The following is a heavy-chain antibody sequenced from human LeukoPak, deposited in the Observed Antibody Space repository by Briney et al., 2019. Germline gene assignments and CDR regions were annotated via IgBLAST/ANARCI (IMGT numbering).Heavy chain of an antibody. V-gene: IGHV4-34*01. CDR1: GGSFSGYY. CDR2: INHSGST. D-gene: IGHD5-12*01. Sequence: KPSETLSLTCAVYGGSFSGYYWSWIHQSPGKGLEWIGEINHSGSTNYNPSLKSRVTISVDTSKNQFSLKLSSVTAADTAVYYCARAGYSGYDYFDYWGQGTLVTVSS. J-gene: IGHJ4*02. CDR3: ARAGYSGYDYFDY.